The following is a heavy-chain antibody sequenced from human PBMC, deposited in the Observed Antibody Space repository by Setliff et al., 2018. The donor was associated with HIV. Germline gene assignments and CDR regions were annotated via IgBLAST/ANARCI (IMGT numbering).Heavy chain of an antibody. D-gene: IGHD3-16*01. J-gene: IGHJ3*01. CDR3: TRVAVITDDAFDV. CDR2: INPRGETT. CDR1: GDTFNNYY. Sequence: ASVKVSCKASGDTFNNYYIYWVRRAPGQGLEWMGMINPRGETTNYAQKFQGRVTMTRDTSTSTVYMELSSLRSEDTAFYYCTRVAVITDDAFDVWGQGTMVTVSS. V-gene: IGHV1-46*02.